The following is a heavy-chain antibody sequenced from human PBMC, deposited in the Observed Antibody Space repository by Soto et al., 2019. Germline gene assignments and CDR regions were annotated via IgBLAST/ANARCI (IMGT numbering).Heavy chain of an antibody. J-gene: IGHJ4*02. CDR2: IYYSGST. V-gene: IGHV4-39*01. Sequence: PSETLSLTCTVSGGSISSSSYYWGWIRQPPGKGLEWIGSIYYSGSTYYNPSLKSRVTISVDTSKNQFSLKLSSVTAADTAVYYCARNAVPALMDRDGTRYYFDDWGQGTLVTVSS. CDR3: ARNAVPALMDRDGTRYYFDD. CDR1: GGSISSSSYY. D-gene: IGHD3-10*01.